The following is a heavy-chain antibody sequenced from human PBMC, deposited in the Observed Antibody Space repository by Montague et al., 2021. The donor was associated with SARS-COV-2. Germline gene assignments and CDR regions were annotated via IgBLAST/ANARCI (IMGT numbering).Heavy chain of an antibody. CDR1: FGSISTYY. Sequence: SETLSLTCTVSFGSISTYYWSWIRQPPGKGLEWIGFIFYNGSTKXXPSLKRRVSISLDTSENQFSLKLSSVTAADTAVYYCARQDAWAYCGDECYRGWFDSWGQGTLVTVSS. CDR3: ARQDAWAYCGDECYRGWFDS. CDR2: IFYNGST. J-gene: IGHJ5*01. D-gene: IGHD2-21*01. V-gene: IGHV4-59*01.